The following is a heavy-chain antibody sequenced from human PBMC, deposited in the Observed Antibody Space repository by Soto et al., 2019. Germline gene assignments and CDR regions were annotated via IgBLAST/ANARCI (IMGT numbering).Heavy chain of an antibody. V-gene: IGHV1-69*13. D-gene: IGHD3-10*01. Sequence: SVKVSCTASGGTFSSYAISWVRQAPGQGLEWMGGIIPIFGTANYAQKFQGRVTITADESTSTAYMELSSLRSEDTAVYYCARDRRGGGYYYYYGMDVWGQGTTVTVSS. CDR2: IIPIFGTA. CDR3: ARDRRGGGYYYYYGMDV. J-gene: IGHJ6*02. CDR1: GGTFSSYA.